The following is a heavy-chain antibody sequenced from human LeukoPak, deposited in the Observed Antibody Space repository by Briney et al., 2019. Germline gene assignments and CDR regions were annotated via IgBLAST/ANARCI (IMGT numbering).Heavy chain of an antibody. CDR1: GYSFTNYW. V-gene: IGHV5-51*01. Sequence: GESLKISCKGSGYSFTNYWIGWVRQMPGKGLEWMGIIYPGDSDTRYSPSCQGQVTISADKSISTAYLQWSSLKGSDTAMYYRARHYQDSSGWLGAFDIWGQGTMVTVSS. CDR3: ARHYQDSSGWLGAFDI. D-gene: IGHD6-19*01. CDR2: IYPGDSDT. J-gene: IGHJ3*02.